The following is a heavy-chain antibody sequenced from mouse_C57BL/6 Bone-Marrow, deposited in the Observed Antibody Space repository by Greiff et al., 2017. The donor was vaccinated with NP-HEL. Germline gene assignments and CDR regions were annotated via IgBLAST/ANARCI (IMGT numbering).Heavy chain of an antibody. J-gene: IGHJ3*01. CDR2: IWSGGST. Sequence: QVQLQQSGPGLVQPSQSLSITCTVSGFSLTSYGVHWVRQSPGKGLEWLGVIWSGGSTDYNAAFISRLSISKDNSKSQVFFKMNSLRADDTAIYYCAADYYGSSFSYWGQGTLVTVSA. CDR3: AADYYGSSFSY. CDR1: GFSLTSYG. D-gene: IGHD1-1*01. V-gene: IGHV2-2*01.